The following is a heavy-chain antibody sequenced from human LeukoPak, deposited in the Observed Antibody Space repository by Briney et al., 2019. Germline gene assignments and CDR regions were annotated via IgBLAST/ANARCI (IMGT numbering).Heavy chain of an antibody. CDR2: IIPIFGTA. CDR3: ASVSGYSYGFLVGAFDI. V-gene: IGHV1-69*01. J-gene: IGHJ3*02. CDR1: GGTFSSYA. Sequence: SVEVSCKASGGTFSSYAISWVRQAPGQGLEWMGGIIPIFGTANYAQKFQGRVTITADESTSTAYMELSSLRSEDTAVYYCASVSGYSYGFLVGAFDIWGQGTMVTVSS. D-gene: IGHD5-18*01.